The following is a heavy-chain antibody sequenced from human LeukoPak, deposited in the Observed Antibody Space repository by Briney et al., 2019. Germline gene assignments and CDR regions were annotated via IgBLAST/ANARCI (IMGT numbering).Heavy chain of an antibody. CDR2: ISGGGGNT. CDR3: GKNRYSGSLSPFDI. CDR1: KFAFSSYA. J-gene: IGHJ3*02. V-gene: IGHV3-23*01. D-gene: IGHD1-26*01. Sequence: GGSLKLSCAASKFAFSSYAMSWVRQAPGKGLEWVSAISGGGGNTYYADSVKGRFTIPRDNSKNTLYLQMNSLRAEDTAVYYCGKNRYSGSLSPFDIWGQGTMVTVSS.